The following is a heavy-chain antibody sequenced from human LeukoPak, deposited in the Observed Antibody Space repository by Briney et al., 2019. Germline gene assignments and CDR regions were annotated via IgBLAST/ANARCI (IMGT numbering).Heavy chain of an antibody. Sequence: GGSLRLSCAASGFTFSDYYMSWIRQAPGKGLEWVSYISSSGSTIYYADSVKGRFTISRDNAKNSLYLQMNSLRAEDTAVYYCARDVEYQLLWTYYYYYMDVWGKGTTVTVSS. CDR2: ISSSGSTI. CDR1: GFTFSDYY. V-gene: IGHV3-11*04. D-gene: IGHD2-2*01. J-gene: IGHJ6*03. CDR3: ARDVEYQLLWTYYYYYMDV.